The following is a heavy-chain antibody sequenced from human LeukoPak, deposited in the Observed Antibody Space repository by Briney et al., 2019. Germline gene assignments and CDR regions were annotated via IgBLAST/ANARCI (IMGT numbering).Heavy chain of an antibody. CDR2: IYYSGST. D-gene: IGHD4-17*01. J-gene: IGHJ4*02. CDR3: ARDVGYGVDY. V-gene: IGHV4-31*03. CDR1: GGSISSGGYY. Sequence: SETLSLTCTVSGGSISSGGYYWSWIRQHPGKGLEWIGYIYYSGSTYYNPSLKSRVTIPVDTSKNQFSLKLSSVTAADKAVYYCARDVGYGVDYWGQGTLVTVSS.